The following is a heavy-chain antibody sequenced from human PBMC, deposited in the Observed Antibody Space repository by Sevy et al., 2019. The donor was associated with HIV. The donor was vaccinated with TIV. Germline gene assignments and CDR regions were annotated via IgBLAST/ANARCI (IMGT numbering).Heavy chain of an antibody. J-gene: IGHJ4*02. CDR2: VDPSGGNA. CDR3: VRADPAQHFDS. CDR1: ADTFTNNY. V-gene: IGHV1-46*01. Sequence: ASVKDSCKASADTFTNNYIHWARQAPGQGLEWMGIVDPSGGNASCAQRFQDRVTLTRDTSTSTLYMDLTSLTSEDTAVYYCVRADPAQHFDSWGQGTLVTVSS.